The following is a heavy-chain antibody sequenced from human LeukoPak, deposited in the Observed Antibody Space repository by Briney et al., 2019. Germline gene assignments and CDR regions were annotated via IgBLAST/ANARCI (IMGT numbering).Heavy chain of an antibody. Sequence: GESLKISCKGSGYNFTTHWIGWVRQVPGKGLEWMGIIYPADSDTTYSPSFQGQVTISADTSITTAYLQWSSLKASDTAIYYCARRADVWGSYRFFDHWGQGTLVTVSS. CDR1: GYNFTTHW. V-gene: IGHV5-51*01. CDR2: IYPADSDT. J-gene: IGHJ4*02. D-gene: IGHD3-16*02. CDR3: ARRADVWGSYRFFDH.